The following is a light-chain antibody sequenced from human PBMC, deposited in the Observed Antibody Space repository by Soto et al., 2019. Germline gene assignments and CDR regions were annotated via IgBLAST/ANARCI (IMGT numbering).Light chain of an antibody. Sequence: EIVMTQSPATLSVSPGERATLSCRASQSVNSYLAWYQQKPDQPPRLLIYTTSSRATGVPARFSGSGSGTEFTLTISSLQSEDFAVYYCQQFNSWPYTFGQGTKLEIK. CDR1: QSVNSY. CDR3: QQFNSWPYT. CDR2: TTS. V-gene: IGKV3-15*01. J-gene: IGKJ2*01.